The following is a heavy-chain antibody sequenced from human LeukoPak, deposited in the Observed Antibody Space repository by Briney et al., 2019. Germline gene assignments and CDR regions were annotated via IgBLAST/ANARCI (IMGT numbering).Heavy chain of an antibody. CDR2: TNPKSGGT. CDR3: VLAMGEYFDY. Sequence: GASVTVSYKASGYTFTDHYIHWVRQAPGQGLGWMGWTNPKSGGTNYAQKFQGRVTMSRDTSIRTAYMELRRLMSDDTAVYYCVLAMGEYFDYWGQGTLVTVSS. J-gene: IGHJ4*02. D-gene: IGHD2/OR15-2a*01. CDR1: GYTFTDHY. V-gene: IGHV1-2*02.